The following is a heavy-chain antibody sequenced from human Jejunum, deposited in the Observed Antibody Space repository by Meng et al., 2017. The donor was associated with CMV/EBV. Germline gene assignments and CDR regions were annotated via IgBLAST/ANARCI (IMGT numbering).Heavy chain of an antibody. J-gene: IGHJ3*01. CDR1: W. D-gene: IGHD2-2*01. CDR2: IKQDGRER. CDR3: ATGDCTSASCSGWGAFDF. V-gene: IGHV3-7*01. Sequence: WMNWVGQRPGGGLEWFANIKQDGRERYYEGSVTGRFTISRDNAKNSIYLQMRSLRADDTALYYCATGDCTSASCSGWGAFDFWGRGTMVTVSS.